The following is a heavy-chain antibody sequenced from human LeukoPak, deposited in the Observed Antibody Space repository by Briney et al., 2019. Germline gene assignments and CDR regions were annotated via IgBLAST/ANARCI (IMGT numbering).Heavy chain of an antibody. CDR1: VGSITTTSYY. D-gene: IGHD6-13*01. CDR3: ARAGGGIAAAGN. CDR2: IYYSGST. Sequence: SETLSLTCTVSVGSITTTSYYWGWIRQPPGKGLEWIGSIYYSGSTYYNPSLKSRVTISVDTSKNQFSLKLSSVTAADTAVYYCARAGGGIAAAGNWGQGTLVTVSS. J-gene: IGHJ4*02. V-gene: IGHV4-39*07.